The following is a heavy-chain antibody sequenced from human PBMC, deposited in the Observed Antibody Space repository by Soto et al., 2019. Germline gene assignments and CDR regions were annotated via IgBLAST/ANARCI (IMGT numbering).Heavy chain of an antibody. D-gene: IGHD2-15*01. V-gene: IGHV3-74*01. Sequence: EVQLVESGGGLVQPGGSLRLSCAASGFTFSSYWMHWVRQAPGKGLVWVSRINSDGSSTSYADSVKGRFTISRDNAKNTLYLQMNSLSASASVVYYGARVDCSGGSCYPVDYWGQGTLVTVSS. CDR3: ARVDCSGGSCYPVDY. CDR2: INSDGSST. J-gene: IGHJ4*02. CDR1: GFTFSSYW.